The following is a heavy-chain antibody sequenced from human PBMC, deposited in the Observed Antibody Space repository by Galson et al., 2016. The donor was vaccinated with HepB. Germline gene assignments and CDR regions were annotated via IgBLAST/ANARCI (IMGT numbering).Heavy chain of an antibody. V-gene: IGHV3-73*01. CDR2: IRKKGHFYAT. CDR3: ARVIPLYSSGWYVRGDGWFDP. D-gene: IGHD6-19*01. J-gene: IGHJ5*02. Sequence: SLRLSCAASGFPFSDSGMHWVRQASGKGLEWVGRIRKKGHFYATAYGASVKGRFTISRDDLKDMAYLQMNSLRAEDTALYYCARVIPLYSSGWYVRGDGWFDPWGQGTLVTVSS. CDR1: GFPFSDSG.